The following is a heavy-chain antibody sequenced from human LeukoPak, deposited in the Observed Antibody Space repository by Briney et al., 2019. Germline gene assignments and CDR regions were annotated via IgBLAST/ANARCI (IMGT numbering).Heavy chain of an antibody. Sequence: SETLSLTCTVSGGSISSYYWSWIRQPPGKGLEWIGYIYYSGSTNYNPSLKSRVTISVDTSKNQFSLKLSSVTAADTAVYYCARDSVEMATIFGYWGQGTLVTVSS. J-gene: IGHJ4*02. CDR2: IYYSGST. D-gene: IGHD5-24*01. V-gene: IGHV4-59*01. CDR1: GGSISSYY. CDR3: ARDSVEMATIFGY.